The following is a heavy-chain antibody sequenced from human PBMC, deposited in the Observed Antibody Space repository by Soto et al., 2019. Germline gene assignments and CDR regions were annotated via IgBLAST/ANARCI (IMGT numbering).Heavy chain of an antibody. CDR3: ARAPDKYYFDS. CDR1: GGSFNGYY. Sequence: PSETLSLTCAVYGGSFNGYYWTWIRQPPGKGPEWIGDINHSGSANYNPSLKSRVTISVDTSKNQFSLKLRSVTAADMAVFYCARAPDKYYFDSWGQGTLVTVSS. CDR2: INHSGSA. V-gene: IGHV4-34*01. J-gene: IGHJ4*02.